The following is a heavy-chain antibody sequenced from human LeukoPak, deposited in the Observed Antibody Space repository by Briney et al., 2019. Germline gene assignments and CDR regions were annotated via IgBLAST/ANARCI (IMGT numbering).Heavy chain of an antibody. D-gene: IGHD4-17*01. V-gene: IGHV4-31*03. CDR1: GGSISSGGYY. CDR3: ARALSTVTYFDY. CDR2: IYYSGST. Sequence: PSETLSLTCTVSGGSISSGGYYWSWIRQHPGKGLEWIGYIYYSGSTYYNPSLKSRVTISVDTSKNQFSLKLSTVTAADTAVYYCARALSTVTYFDYWGQGTLVTVSS. J-gene: IGHJ4*02.